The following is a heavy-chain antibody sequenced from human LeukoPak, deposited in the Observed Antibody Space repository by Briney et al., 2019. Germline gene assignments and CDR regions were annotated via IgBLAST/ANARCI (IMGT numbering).Heavy chain of an antibody. V-gene: IGHV1-69*13. J-gene: IGHJ6*02. Sequence: SVKVSCKASGGTFSSYAISWVRQAPGQGLEWMGGIIPIFGTANYAQKFQGRVTITADESTSTAYMELSSLRSEDTAVYYCATSPHYCSSTSGYFLYGMDVWAKGPRSPSP. CDR3: ATSPHYCSSTSGYFLYGMDV. CDR1: GGTFSSYA. CDR2: IIPIFGTA. D-gene: IGHD2-2*01.